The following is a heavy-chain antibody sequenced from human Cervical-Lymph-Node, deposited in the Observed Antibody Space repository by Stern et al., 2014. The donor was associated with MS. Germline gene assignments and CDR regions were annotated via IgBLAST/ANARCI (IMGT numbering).Heavy chain of an antibody. D-gene: IGHD4-23*01. J-gene: IGHJ4*02. CDR2: VFYSGST. CDR3: ASHLRGGNSQFDF. CDR1: GGSSRSATYY. V-gene: IGHV4-39*01. Sequence: QVQLQESGPGLVRPSETLSLTCAVSGGSSRSATYYWGWIRQPPGKGLEWIGSVFYSGSTYYSPSLTSGLTVSVDPSKTPFSLRLFSVTAADTAVYYCASHLRGGNSQFDFWGQGILVTVSS.